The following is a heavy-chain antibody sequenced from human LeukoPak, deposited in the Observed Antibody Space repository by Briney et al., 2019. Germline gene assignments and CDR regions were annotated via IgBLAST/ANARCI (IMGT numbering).Heavy chain of an antibody. CDR3: ARFYVPGN. CDR2: VHYSGST. D-gene: IGHD3-10*01. J-gene: IGHJ4*02. CDR1: GGSISSSSYF. Sequence: SETLSLTCSVSGGSISSSSYFWGWIRQPPGKGLEWIASVHYSGSTYYNPSLKSRVTISIDTSKNQFSLKLSSVTAADTAVYYCARFYVPGNWGQGTLVTVSS. V-gene: IGHV4-39*01.